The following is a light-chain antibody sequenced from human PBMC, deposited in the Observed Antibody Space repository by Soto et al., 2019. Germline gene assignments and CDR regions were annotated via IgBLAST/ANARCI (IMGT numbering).Light chain of an antibody. Sequence: QSALTQPASVSGSPGQSITISCTGTSSDVGGYNYVSWYQQHPGKAPKLMIYDVSNRPSGVSNRFSVSKSGNTASLTISGLQAEDEEDYYCSSYTSSSTHVVLVGGTKVTVL. CDR3: SSYTSSSTHVV. CDR1: SSDVGGYNY. V-gene: IGLV2-14*01. CDR2: DVS. J-gene: IGLJ2*01.